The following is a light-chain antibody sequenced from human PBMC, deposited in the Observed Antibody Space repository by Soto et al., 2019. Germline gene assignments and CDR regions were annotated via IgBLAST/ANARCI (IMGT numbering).Light chain of an antibody. V-gene: IGKV3-20*01. J-gene: IGKJ2*01. CDR1: QSVGSRY. CDR3: QQYSISPGMYT. CDR2: GVS. Sequence: EIVLTQSPGTLSLSPGERATLSCRASQSVGSRYLAWYQQRPGQAPRLLIFGVSSRATGIPDRFSGSGSGTDFTLTISRLEPEDCAVYYCQQYSISPGMYTFGQGTKLEI.